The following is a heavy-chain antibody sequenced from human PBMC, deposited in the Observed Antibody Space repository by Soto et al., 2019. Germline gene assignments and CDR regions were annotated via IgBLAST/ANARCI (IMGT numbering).Heavy chain of an antibody. Sequence: EVQLVESGGGLVKPGGSLRLSCAASGFTFSSYSMTWVRQAPGKGLEWVSSISSSSSYIYYADSVKGRFTISRDNAKNSLYLQMNSLRAADTVVYYCARESVPRYGMDVGGQGTTVTVSS. V-gene: IGHV3-21*01. CDR2: ISSSSSYI. CDR3: ARESVPRYGMDV. J-gene: IGHJ6*02. CDR1: GFTFSSYS.